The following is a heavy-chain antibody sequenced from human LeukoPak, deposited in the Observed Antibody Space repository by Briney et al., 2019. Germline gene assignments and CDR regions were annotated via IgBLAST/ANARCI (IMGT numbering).Heavy chain of an antibody. CDR3: ARGRGWYFDL. CDR1: GFTFSNYW. CDR2: INSDGRII. D-gene: IGHD3-10*01. V-gene: IGHV3-74*01. J-gene: IGHJ2*01. Sequence: GGSLRLSCAASGFTFSNYWMHWVRQVPGKGLVWVSHINSDGRIINYADSVKGRFTISRDNTKNTLYLQMNSLRVEDTAVYYCARGRGWYFDLWGRGTLVTVSS.